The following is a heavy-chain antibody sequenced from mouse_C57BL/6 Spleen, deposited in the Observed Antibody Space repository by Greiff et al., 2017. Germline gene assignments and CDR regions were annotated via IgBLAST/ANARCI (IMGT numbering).Heavy chain of an antibody. Sequence: QVQLQQPGAELVKPGASVKMSCKASGYTFTSYWITWVKQRPGQGLEWIGDIYPGSGSTNYNEKFKSKATLTVDTSSSTAYMQLSSLTSEDSAVYYCASPYDGSPYWYFDVWGTGTTVTVSS. D-gene: IGHD2-3*01. CDR1: GYTFTSYW. CDR3: ASPYDGSPYWYFDV. CDR2: IYPGSGST. V-gene: IGHV1-55*01. J-gene: IGHJ1*03.